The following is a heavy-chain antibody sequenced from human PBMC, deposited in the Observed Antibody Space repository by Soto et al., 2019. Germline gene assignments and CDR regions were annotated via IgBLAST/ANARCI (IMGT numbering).Heavy chain of an antibody. V-gene: IGHV3-13*01. CDR2: IGTGGDT. D-gene: IGHD2-2*01. CDR3: ARDPNIVLVPAAIYYYYGMDV. J-gene: IGHJ6*02. Sequence: GSLRLSCAASGFAFSSYVLHWVRRAPGKGPEWVSAIGTGGDTYYADSVMGRFTISRDNAKKSLYLQMNSLRAEDTAVYYCARDPNIVLVPAAIYYYYGMDVWGQGTTVTVSS. CDR1: GFAFSSYV.